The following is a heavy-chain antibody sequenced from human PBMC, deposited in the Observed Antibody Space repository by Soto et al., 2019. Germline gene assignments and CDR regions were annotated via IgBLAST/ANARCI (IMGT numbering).Heavy chain of an antibody. J-gene: IGHJ1*01. V-gene: IGHV3-74*01. CDR3: ARLPNKSTQN. CDR1: GFTFSSYW. Sequence: EVQLVESGGGLVQPGGSPILSCVASGFTFSSYWMHWVRQAPGKGLVWVSSLSNDGSSIYADPVKGRFTISRDNAKNTLYLQRNSLRAEDTAVYYWARLPNKSTQNWGQGTLVIVSP. CDR2: LSNDGSS.